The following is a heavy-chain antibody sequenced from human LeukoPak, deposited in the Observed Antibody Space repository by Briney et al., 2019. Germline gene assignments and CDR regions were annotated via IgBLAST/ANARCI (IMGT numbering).Heavy chain of an antibody. CDR3: TRESGVFSPFGF. V-gene: IGHV4-4*02. CDR2: DHLNGAT. Sequence: SETLSLTCGVSGGSIITTNWCSWVRQPPGKGLEWIGEDHLNGATNYNPSLESRVSISIDKSKNQLSLKLNSVTAADTATYYFTRESGVFSPFGFWGQGTLVTVSS. D-gene: IGHD1-26*01. CDR1: GGSIITTNW. J-gene: IGHJ4*02.